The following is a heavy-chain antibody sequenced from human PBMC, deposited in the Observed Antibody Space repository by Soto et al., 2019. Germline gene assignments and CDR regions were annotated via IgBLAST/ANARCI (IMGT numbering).Heavy chain of an antibody. J-gene: IGHJ6*03. V-gene: IGHV4-59*08. Sequence: SETLSLTCTVSGGSISSYYWSWIRQPPGKGLEWIGYIYYSGSTNYNPSLKSRVTISVDTSKNQFSLKLSSVTAADTAVYYCARLLPSLTPSPYYYYYMDVWGKGTTVTVSS. CDR3: ARLLPSLTPSPYYYYYMDV. CDR2: IYYSGST. CDR1: GGSISSYY.